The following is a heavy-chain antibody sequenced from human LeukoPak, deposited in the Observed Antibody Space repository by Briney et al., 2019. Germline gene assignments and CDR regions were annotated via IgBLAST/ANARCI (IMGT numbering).Heavy chain of an antibody. CDR1: GYTFTVYY. V-gene: IGHV1-69*13. Sequence: VASVKVSCKASGYTFTVYYMHWVRQAPGQGLEWMGGIIPIFGTANYAQKFQGRVTITADESTSTAYMELSSLRSEDTAVYYCARDHEFGQAALWGQGTLVTVSS. D-gene: IGHD2-15*01. CDR2: IIPIFGTA. J-gene: IGHJ4*02. CDR3: ARDHEFGQAAL.